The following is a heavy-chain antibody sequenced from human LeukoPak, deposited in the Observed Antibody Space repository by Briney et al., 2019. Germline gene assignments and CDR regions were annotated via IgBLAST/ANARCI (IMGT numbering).Heavy chain of an antibody. Sequence: AGGSLILSCAAAGFMFRSHAMHWIRQAPGKGLEWVSYINNKNSETNYADSVRGRFTTSRDNAKNSLYLQMNSLRAEDTAVYYCARGHYAMDVWGQGIMAIVSS. CDR3: ARGHYAMDV. CDR1: GFMFRSHA. CDR2: INNKNSET. V-gene: IGHV3-21*01. J-gene: IGHJ6*02.